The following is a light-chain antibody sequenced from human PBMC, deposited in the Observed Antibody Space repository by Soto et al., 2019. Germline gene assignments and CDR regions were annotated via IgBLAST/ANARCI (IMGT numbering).Light chain of an antibody. V-gene: IGKV3-11*01. J-gene: IGKJ4*01. CDR3: QQRSDWPST. CDR1: QSVSSY. Sequence: EIVLTQSPATLSLSPGDRATLSCRASQSVSSYLAWYQQNPGQAPRLLIYDASNSAAGIPARFSGSGSGTDFTLTITSLEPEDCAVYYCQQRSDWPSTFGGGTKVEIK. CDR2: DAS.